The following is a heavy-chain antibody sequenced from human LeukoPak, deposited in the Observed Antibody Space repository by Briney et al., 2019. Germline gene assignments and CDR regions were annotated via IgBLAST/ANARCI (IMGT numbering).Heavy chain of an antibody. J-gene: IGHJ6*04. CDR1: GGTFSRYA. CDR3: ARLVVPAARGDYYYYGMDV. V-gene: IGHV1-69*06. CDR2: IIPIFGTP. Sequence: GSSVKVSCKASGGTFSRYAIRWVRQAPGQGLEWMGGIIPIFGTPNYAQKFQGRVTITADKTTSTVYMDVSSLRSEDTGVYYCARLVVPAARGDYYYYGMDVWGKGTTVIVSS. D-gene: IGHD2-2*01.